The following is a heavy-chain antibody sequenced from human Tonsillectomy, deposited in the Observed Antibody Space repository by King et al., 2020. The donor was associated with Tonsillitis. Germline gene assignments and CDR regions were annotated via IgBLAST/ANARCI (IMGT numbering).Heavy chain of an antibody. CDR2: ISGYSGDT. CDR1: GYTFTIYG. D-gene: IGHD3-22*01. Sequence: QLVQSGAKVKKPGASVKVSCTASGYTFTIYGISWVRQAPGQGLEWMGWISGYSGDTKYAQKLQDRVTMTTDTSTSTAYMELRSLRSDDTAVYYCARDYYDSIHYFDCWGQGTLVTVSS. J-gene: IGHJ4*02. V-gene: IGHV1-18*01. CDR3: ARDYYDSIHYFDC.